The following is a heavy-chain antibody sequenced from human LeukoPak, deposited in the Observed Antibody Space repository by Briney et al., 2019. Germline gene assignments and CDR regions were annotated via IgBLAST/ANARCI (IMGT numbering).Heavy chain of an antibody. CDR1: GFTFGSYG. CDR3: ARLGSGWSFDF. V-gene: IGHV3-33*01. Sequence: GGSLRLSCAAFGFTFGSYGMHWVRQAPGKGLEWVAVIWYDGNNKYYADSVKGRFTISRDNSKNTLYLQMNSLRAEDTAVYYCARLGSGWSFDFWGQGTLVTVSS. D-gene: IGHD6-19*01. J-gene: IGHJ4*02. CDR2: IWYDGNNK.